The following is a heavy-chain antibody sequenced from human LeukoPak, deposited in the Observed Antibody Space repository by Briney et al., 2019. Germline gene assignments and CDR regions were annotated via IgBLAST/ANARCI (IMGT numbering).Heavy chain of an antibody. V-gene: IGHV3-30*04. Sequence: GGSLRLSCAASGFSFSSYVMHWLRQAPGKGLEWVAVISYDGVNKYYTGSVKGRFTISRDNAKNSLYLQMNSLRAEDTAVYYCAKDLAVPAANFDYWAREPWSPSPQ. CDR3: AKDLAVPAANFDY. CDR1: GFSFSSYV. D-gene: IGHD2-2*01. J-gene: IGHJ4*02. CDR2: ISYDGVNK.